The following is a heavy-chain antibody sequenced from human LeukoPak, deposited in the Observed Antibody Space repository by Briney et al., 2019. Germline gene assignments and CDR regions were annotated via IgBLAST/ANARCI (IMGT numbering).Heavy chain of an antibody. CDR3: ATYCSGGSCYSWRIDWDYYYGMDV. V-gene: IGHV3-23*01. CDR1: GFTVSSYA. J-gene: IGHJ6*02. D-gene: IGHD2-15*01. Sequence: PGGSLRLSCAASGFTVSSYAMSWVRQAPGKGLEWVSAISGSGGSTYYADSVKGRFTISRDNAKNSLYLQMNSLRDEDTAVYYCATYCSGGSCYSWRIDWDYYYGMDVWGQGTTVTVSS. CDR2: ISGSGGST.